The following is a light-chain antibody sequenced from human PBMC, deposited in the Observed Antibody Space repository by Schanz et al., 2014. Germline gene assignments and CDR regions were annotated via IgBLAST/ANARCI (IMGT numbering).Light chain of an antibody. Sequence: EIVLTQSPGSLSLSPGEGVTLSCRASQSVTSNYLAWYQQNPGQAPRLLIYGASNRATGIPDRFSGSGSGTDFTLTISRLEPEDFAVYYCHQYSDWPPWTFGQGTTVDIK. V-gene: IGKV3-20*01. CDR3: HQYSDWPPWT. J-gene: IGKJ1*01. CDR1: QSVTSNY. CDR2: GAS.